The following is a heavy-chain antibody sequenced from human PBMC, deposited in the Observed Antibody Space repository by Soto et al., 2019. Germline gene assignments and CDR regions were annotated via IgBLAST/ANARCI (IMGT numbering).Heavy chain of an antibody. D-gene: IGHD2-15*01. CDR3: ARDYCSGGSGYNYYYYYGMDV. Sequence: QVQLVESGGGLVKPGGSLRLSCAASGFTFSDYYMSWIRQAPGKGLEWVSYISSSGSTIYYADSVKGRFTISRDNAKNSLYLQMNSLRAEDTAVYYCARDYCSGGSGYNYYYYYGMDVWGQGTTVTVSS. CDR1: GFTFSDYY. V-gene: IGHV3-11*01. CDR2: ISSSGSTI. J-gene: IGHJ6*02.